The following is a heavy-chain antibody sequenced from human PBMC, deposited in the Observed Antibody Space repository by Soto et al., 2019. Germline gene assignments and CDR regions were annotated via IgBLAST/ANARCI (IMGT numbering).Heavy chain of an antibody. CDR2: ISGSGGST. J-gene: IGHJ4*02. CDR3: AKDRGGTGDLIDY. CDR1: GFTFSSYA. D-gene: IGHD7-27*01. V-gene: IGHV3-23*01. Sequence: GGSLRLSCAASGFTFSSYAMSWVRQAPGKGLEWVSAISGSGGSTYYADSVKGRFTISRDNSKNTLYLQMNSLRSEDTAVYYCAKDRGGTGDLIDYWGQGTLVTVSS.